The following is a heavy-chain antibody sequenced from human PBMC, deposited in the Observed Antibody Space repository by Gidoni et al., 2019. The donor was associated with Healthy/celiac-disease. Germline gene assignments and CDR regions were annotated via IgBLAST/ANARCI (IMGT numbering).Heavy chain of an antibody. D-gene: IGHD3-3*01. CDR2: LSGSGGST. Sequence: EVQLLESGGGLVQPGGSLRLSCAASGFTFSSYAMSWVRQAPGKGLEWVSDLSGSGGSTYYADVVKGRFTISRDNYKNTLYLQMNSLRAEDTAVYDCAKRYYDFWSGHGYFDLWGRGTLVTVSS. V-gene: IGHV3-23*01. CDR1: GFTFSSYA. CDR3: AKRYYDFWSGHGYFDL. J-gene: IGHJ2*01.